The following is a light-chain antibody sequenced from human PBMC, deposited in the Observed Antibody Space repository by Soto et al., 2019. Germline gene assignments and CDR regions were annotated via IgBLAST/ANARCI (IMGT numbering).Light chain of an antibody. CDR2: EVS. Sequence: QSALTQPPSASGSPGQSVTISCTGTSSDVGGYNYVSWYQQHPGKAPKLMISEVSKRPSGVPDRFSGSKSGNTASLTVSGLQAEDEADYYCSSFASNNNYVFGGGTKLTVL. CDR1: SSDVGGYNY. J-gene: IGLJ2*01. CDR3: SSFASNNNYV. V-gene: IGLV2-8*01.